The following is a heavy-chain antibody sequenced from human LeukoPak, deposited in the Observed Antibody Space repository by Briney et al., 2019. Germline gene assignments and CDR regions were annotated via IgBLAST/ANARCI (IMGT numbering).Heavy chain of an antibody. D-gene: IGHD1-26*01. V-gene: IGHV3-30-3*01. J-gene: IGHJ4*02. Sequence: GRSLRLSCAASGFTFSSYAMHWVRQAPGKGLEWVAVISYDGSNKYYADSVKGRFIISRDNSKNTLYLQMNSLRAEDTAVYYCARDAYSGSYLDYWGQGTLVTVSS. CDR3: ARDAYSGSYLDY. CDR2: ISYDGSNK. CDR1: GFTFSSYA.